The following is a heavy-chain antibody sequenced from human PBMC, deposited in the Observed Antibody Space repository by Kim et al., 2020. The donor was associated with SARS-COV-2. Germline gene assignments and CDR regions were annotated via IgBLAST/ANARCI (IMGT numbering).Heavy chain of an antibody. V-gene: IGHV1-3*01. Sequence: ASVKVSCKASGYNFTRYSMHWVRQAPGQRLEWMGWINAATVNTKYSQKFQGRVTITRDTSASTAYMDLSSLRSEDTAVYYCASYYGLLVWGQGTTVTVS. CDR2: INAATVNT. CDR3: ASYYGLLV. J-gene: IGHJ6*02. D-gene: IGHD3-10*01. CDR1: GYNFTRYS.